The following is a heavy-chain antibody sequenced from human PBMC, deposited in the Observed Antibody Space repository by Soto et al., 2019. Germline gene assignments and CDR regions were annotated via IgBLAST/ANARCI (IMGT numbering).Heavy chain of an antibody. CDR3: ASTRGATRDY. D-gene: IGHD1-26*01. Sequence: SETVSLTCTVSGGSISISSYYLGWIRQPPGKGLEWIGSIYYSGSTYYNPSLKSRVTISVDKSKNQFSLKLSSVNAADTAAYYCASTRGATRDYWGKGRMVTVSS. CDR2: IYYSGST. CDR1: GGSISISSYY. V-gene: IGHV4-39*01. J-gene: IGHJ4*02.